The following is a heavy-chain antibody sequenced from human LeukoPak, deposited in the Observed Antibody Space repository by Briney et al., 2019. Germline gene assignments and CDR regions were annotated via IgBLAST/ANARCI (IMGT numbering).Heavy chain of an antibody. D-gene: IGHD2-2*01. CDR2: IYYSGST. CDR1: GGSFSGYY. V-gene: IGHV4-59*08. CDR3: ARAVPFDY. Sequence: ASETLSLTCAVYGGSFSGYYWSWIRQPPGKGLEWIGYIYYSGSTNYNPSLKSRVTISVDTSKDQFSLKLSSVTAADTAVYYCARAVPFDYWGQGTLVTVSS. J-gene: IGHJ4*02.